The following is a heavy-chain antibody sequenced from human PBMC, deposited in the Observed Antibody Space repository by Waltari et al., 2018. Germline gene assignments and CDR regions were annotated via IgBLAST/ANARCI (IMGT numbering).Heavy chain of an antibody. CDR2: ISGSGGST. CDR3: AKPNRVKPPYGPLLPHLTHFDY. CDR1: GFTFSSYA. V-gene: IGHV3-23*01. D-gene: IGHD2-15*01. Sequence: EVQLLESGGGLVQPGGSLRLSCAASGFTFSSYAMSWVRQAPGKGLEWVSAISGSGGSTYYADSGKGRVTISRDNSKNTLYLQMNSLRAEDTAVYYCAKPNRVKPPYGPLLPHLTHFDYWGQGTLVTVSS. J-gene: IGHJ4*02.